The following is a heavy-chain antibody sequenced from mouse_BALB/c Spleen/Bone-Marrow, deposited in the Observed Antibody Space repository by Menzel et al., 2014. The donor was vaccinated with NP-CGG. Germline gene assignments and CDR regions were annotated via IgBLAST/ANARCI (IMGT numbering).Heavy chain of an antibody. CDR2: IWGGGST. CDR3: ARIYGNFEAMDY. Sequence: VQRVESGPGLVAPSQSLSITCTVSGFSLSRYSVHWVRQPPGKGLEWLGMIWGGGSTDYNSALKSRLIISKDNSKSQVFLKMNSLQTDDTAMYYCARIYGNFEAMDYWGQGTSVTASS. V-gene: IGHV2-6-4*01. D-gene: IGHD2-1*01. J-gene: IGHJ4*01. CDR1: GFSLSRYS.